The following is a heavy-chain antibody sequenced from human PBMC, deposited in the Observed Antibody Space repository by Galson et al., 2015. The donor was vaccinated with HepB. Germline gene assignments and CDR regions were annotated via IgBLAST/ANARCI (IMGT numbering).Heavy chain of an antibody. Sequence: SVKVSCKASGYTFTSYGISWVRQAPGQGLEWMGWISAYNGNTNYAQKLQGRVTMTTDTSTSTAYMELRSLRSDDTAVYYCARVAALGALWFGEGFGAFDIWGQGTMVTVSS. D-gene: IGHD3-10*01. CDR2: ISAYNGNT. V-gene: IGHV1-18*01. J-gene: IGHJ3*02. CDR3: ARVAALGALWFGEGFGAFDI. CDR1: GYTFTSYG.